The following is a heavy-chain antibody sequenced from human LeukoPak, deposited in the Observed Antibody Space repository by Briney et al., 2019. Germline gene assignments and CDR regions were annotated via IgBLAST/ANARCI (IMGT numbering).Heavy chain of an antibody. CDR3: ARDREFARDGYSSRAFDI. V-gene: IGHV1-69*13. D-gene: IGHD5-24*01. J-gene: IGHJ3*02. CDR2: IIPIFGTA. CDR1: GGTFSSYA. Sequence: ASVKVSCKASGGTFSSYAISWVRQAPGQGLEWMGGIIPIFGTANYAQKFQGRVTITADESTSTAYMELSSLRSEDTAVYYCARDREFARDGYSSRAFDIWGQGTVVTVSS.